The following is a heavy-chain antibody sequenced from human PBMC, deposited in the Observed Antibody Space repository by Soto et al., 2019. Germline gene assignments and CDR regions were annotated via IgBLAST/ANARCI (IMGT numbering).Heavy chain of an antibody. D-gene: IGHD2-2*01. J-gene: IGHJ4*02. CDR2: ISGSGATT. V-gene: IGHV3-23*01. Sequence: GGSLRLSCAASGFTFNNYAMSWVRQAPGQGLDWVSAISGSGATTYYADSVKGRFTISRDNSKNTLYLQMNSLRAEDTAVYFCARLLVAVPADMRFLLDYWGQGTLVTVSS. CDR3: ARLLVAVPADMRFLLDY. CDR1: GFTFNNYA.